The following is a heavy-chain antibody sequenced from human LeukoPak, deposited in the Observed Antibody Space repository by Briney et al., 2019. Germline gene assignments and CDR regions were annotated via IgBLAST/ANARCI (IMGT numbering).Heavy chain of an antibody. D-gene: IGHD2-15*01. V-gene: IGHV1-18*01. Sequence: ASVKVSCKASGCTLTSYGISWVRQAPGQGGEGMGWTSAYKGNTNYEKKLQGRVTMTTDTTTSTDNMEVRRQRPEDKGVHYCVRVKCSGGSYYANWFDPWCQGTLVTVSS. J-gene: IGHJ5*02. CDR3: VRVKCSGGSYYANWFDP. CDR1: GCTLTSYG. CDR2: TSAYKGNT.